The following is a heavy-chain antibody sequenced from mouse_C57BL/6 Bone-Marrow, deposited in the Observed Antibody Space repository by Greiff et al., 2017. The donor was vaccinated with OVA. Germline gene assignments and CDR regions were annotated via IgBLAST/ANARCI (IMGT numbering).Heavy chain of an antibody. V-gene: IGHV1-69*01. CDR2: IDPSDSYT. Sequence: QVHVKQPGAELVMPGASVKLSCKASGYTFTSYWMHWVKQRPGQGLEWIGEIDPSDSYTNYNQKFKGKSTLTVDKSSSTAYMQLSSLTSEDSAVDYCARDYGSSAHWYFDVWGTGTTVTVSS. J-gene: IGHJ1*03. CDR3: ARDYGSSAHWYFDV. D-gene: IGHD1-1*01. CDR1: GYTFTSYW.